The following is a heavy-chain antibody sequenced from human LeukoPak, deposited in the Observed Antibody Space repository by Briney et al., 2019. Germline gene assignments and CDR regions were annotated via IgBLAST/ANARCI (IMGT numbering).Heavy chain of an antibody. CDR3: AKAGGLPIAAAGRPTN. V-gene: IGHV3-9*01. D-gene: IGHD6-13*01. J-gene: IGHJ4*02. Sequence: GGSLRLSCAASGFTFDDYAMHWVRQAPGKGLEWVSGITWNSGSIGYADSVKGRFTISRDNAKNSLYVQMNSLRAEDTALYYCAKAGGLPIAAAGRPTNWGQGTLVTVSS. CDR2: ITWNSGSI. CDR1: GFTFDDYA.